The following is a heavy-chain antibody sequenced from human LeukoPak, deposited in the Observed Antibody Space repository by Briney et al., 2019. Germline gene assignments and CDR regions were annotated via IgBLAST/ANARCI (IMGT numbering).Heavy chain of an antibody. J-gene: IGHJ4*02. D-gene: IGHD1-26*01. CDR1: GFRFNSHH. Sequence: GGSLRLSCAVSGFRFNSHHMHWVRQAPSKGLEWVAVAPHDGSSPSHAASVNGRFTISRDDSKGTLFLRMDSLRVDDTAIYYCARQSLGASGLDYWGQGVLVTVSS. CDR3: ARQSLGASGLDY. CDR2: APHDGSSP. V-gene: IGHV3-30*03.